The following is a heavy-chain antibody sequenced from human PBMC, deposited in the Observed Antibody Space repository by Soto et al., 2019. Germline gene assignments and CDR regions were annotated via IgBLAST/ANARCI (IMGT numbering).Heavy chain of an antibody. CDR1: GSSFTDNY. Sequence: XEGLRLSCAASGSSFTDNYNMWVRQAQGKGLEWVSILYSDVRIDYTDSAKGRFTISWSTSQNIFYLQMNSPRTEDTDVYYFPRSDREYAYGINVWGQGTTVTVSS. CDR2: LYSDVRI. CDR3: PRSDREYAYGINV. V-gene: IGHV3-53*01. J-gene: IGHJ6*02.